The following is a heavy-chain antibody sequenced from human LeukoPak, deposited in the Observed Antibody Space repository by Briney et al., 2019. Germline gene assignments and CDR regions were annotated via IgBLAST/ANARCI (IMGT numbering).Heavy chain of an antibody. J-gene: IGHJ5*02. CDR2: INTNTGNP. CDR3: ARAGSGWHYNWFDP. Sequence: ASVKVSCKASGYTFTSYAMNWVRQAPGQGLEWMGWINTNTGNPTYAQGFTGRFVFSLDTSVSTAYLQISSLKAEDTAVHYCARAGSGWHYNWFDPWGQGTLVTVSS. V-gene: IGHV7-4-1*02. CDR1: GYTFTSYA. D-gene: IGHD6-19*01.